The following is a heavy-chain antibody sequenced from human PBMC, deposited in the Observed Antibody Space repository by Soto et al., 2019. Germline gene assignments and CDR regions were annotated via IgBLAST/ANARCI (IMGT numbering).Heavy chain of an antibody. CDR2: ISLSGDYI. Sequence: EVQLVESGGGLVKPGGSLTLSCAVSGFRLEKYGMNWDLQAPGKGLEWVSSISLSGDYIYYADSVKGRFTISRANARNSLDLQMNRLVVDDTALYFWARATYNFNHEYWGQGTQVTFSS. D-gene: IGHD1-20*01. CDR1: GFRLEKYG. J-gene: IGHJ4*02. V-gene: IGHV3-21*01. CDR3: ARATYNFNHEY.